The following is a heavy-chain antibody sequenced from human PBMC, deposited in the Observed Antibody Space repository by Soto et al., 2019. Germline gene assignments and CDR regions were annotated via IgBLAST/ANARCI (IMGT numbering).Heavy chain of an antibody. Sequence: QVQLVQSGAEVKKPGASVKVSCKASGFTFTTYDIDWVRQATGQGLEWMGWMNPNSGNTGYAQKFQGRITMTRNTSISTVYMELSSLRAEDTAVYYCARADNIGCANGYYGMDVWGQGTTVTVSS. V-gene: IGHV1-8*01. CDR3: ARADNIGCANGYYGMDV. J-gene: IGHJ6*02. D-gene: IGHD6-19*01. CDR1: GFTFTTYD. CDR2: MNPNSGNT.